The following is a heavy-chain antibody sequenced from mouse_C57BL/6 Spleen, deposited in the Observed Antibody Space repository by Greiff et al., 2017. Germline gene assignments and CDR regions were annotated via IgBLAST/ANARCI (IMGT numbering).Heavy chain of an antibody. J-gene: IGHJ3*01. V-gene: IGHV1-69*01. CDR1: GYTFTSYW. D-gene: IGHD3-2*02. Sequence: QVQLQQSGAELVMPGASVKLSCKASGYTFTSYWMHWVKQRPGQGLEWIGEIDPSDSYTNYNQKFKGKSTLTVDKSSSTAYMQLSSLTSEDSAVYYCARVRAQATAYWGQGTLVTVSA. CDR3: ARVRAQATAY. CDR2: IDPSDSYT.